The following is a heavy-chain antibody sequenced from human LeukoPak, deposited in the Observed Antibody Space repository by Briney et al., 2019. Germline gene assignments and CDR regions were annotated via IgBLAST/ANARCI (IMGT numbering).Heavy chain of an antibody. Sequence: GGSLRLSCAASGFTFSSYGMHWVRQAPGKGLEWVAVIWYDGSNKYYADSVKGRFTISRDNSKNTLYLQMNSLRAEDTAVYYCAKDGVAVAEDYYYGMDVWGQGTTVTVSS. CDR3: AKDGVAVAEDYYYGMDV. D-gene: IGHD6-19*01. CDR1: GFTFSSYG. CDR2: IWYDGSNK. V-gene: IGHV3-30*02. J-gene: IGHJ6*02.